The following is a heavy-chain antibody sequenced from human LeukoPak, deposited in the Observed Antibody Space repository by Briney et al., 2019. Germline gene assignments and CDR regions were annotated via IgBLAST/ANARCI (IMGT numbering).Heavy chain of an antibody. J-gene: IGHJ4*02. V-gene: IGHV4-59*01. CDR1: GGSIISYY. CDR2: IYYSGST. CDR3: ARVGMTDALPDYSDF. Sequence: PSETLSLTCTVSGGSIISYYWTWIRQPPGNGLEWIGYIYYSGSTKYNPSLKSRVTISVDTSSNQFSLKLGSVTAADTAVYYCARVGMTDALPDYSDFWGQGTLVTVSS. D-gene: IGHD3-10*01.